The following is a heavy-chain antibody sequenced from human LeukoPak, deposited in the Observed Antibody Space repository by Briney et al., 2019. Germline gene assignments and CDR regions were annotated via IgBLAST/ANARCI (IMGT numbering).Heavy chain of an antibody. V-gene: IGHV5-51*01. CDR2: INPGDSGT. J-gene: IGHJ4*02. Sequence: GESLKISCHVSGYRFTNYWTPWGRQLPGRGLLWMGIINPGDSGTKYSPPFQGQVIISVDKSISTAHLQWSSPKASDTAMYYCAILHGNYALDYWGQGTLVTVSS. CDR1: GYRFTNYW. D-gene: IGHD4-17*01. CDR3: AILHGNYALDY.